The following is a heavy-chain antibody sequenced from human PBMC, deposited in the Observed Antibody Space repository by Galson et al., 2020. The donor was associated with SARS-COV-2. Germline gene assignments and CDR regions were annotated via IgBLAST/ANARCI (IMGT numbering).Heavy chain of an antibody. D-gene: IGHD1-26*01. CDR3: ARMGDYDFDSGIHY. J-gene: IGHJ4*02. CDR1: GYIFSNYA. Sequence: ASVKVSCKTSGYIFSNYAISLVRQAPGKGLQWMGWISSSNGHANYAQNFQARVTMSTDPSTNTGYMDLRSLRSVDTAVYYCARMGDYDFDSGIHYWGQGTLVTVSS. V-gene: IGHV1-18*01. CDR2: ISSSNGHA.